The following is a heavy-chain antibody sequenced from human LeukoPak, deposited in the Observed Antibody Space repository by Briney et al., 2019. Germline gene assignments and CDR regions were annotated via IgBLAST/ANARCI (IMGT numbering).Heavy chain of an antibody. D-gene: IGHD2-15*01. J-gene: IGHJ4*02. CDR1: GGSISSYY. CDR3: ARRSFEYYFDY. CDR2: IYYSGST. V-gene: IGHV4-39*01. Sequence: SETLSLTCTVSGGSISSYYWSWIRQPPGKGLEWIGSIYYSGSTYYNPSLKSRVTISVDTSKNQFSLKLSSVTAADTAVYYCARRSFEYYFDYWGQGTLVTVSS.